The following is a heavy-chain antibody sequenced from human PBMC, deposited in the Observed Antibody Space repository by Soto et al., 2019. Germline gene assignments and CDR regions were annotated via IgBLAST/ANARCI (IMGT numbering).Heavy chain of an antibody. CDR1: GGSLSSGVYY. J-gene: IGHJ6*02. CDR3: ARDSTGSGSYWPPSQYYYYYGMDV. V-gene: IGHV4-31*03. Sequence: SETMSLTCTVSGGSLSSGVYYWSWISQHPGKGLEWIGYIYYSGSTYYNPSLKSRVTISVDTSKNQFSLKLSSVTAADTAVYYCARDSTGSGSYWPPSQYYYYYGMDVWGQGTTVTVSS. CDR2: IYYSGST. D-gene: IGHD3-10*01.